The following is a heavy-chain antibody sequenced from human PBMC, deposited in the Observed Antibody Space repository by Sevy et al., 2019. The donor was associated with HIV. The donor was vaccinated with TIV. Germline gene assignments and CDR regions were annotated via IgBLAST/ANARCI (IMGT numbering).Heavy chain of an antibody. V-gene: IGHV4-39*01. CDR3: ARRGGYCSSTSCYTTYYYYYGMDV. CDR2: IYYSGST. J-gene: IGHJ6*02. D-gene: IGHD2-2*02. Sequence: SETLSLTCTVSGGSISSSSYYWGWIRQPPGKGLEWIGSIYYSGSTYYNPSLKSRVTISVDTSKNQFSLKLSSVTAADPAVYYCARRGGYCSSTSCYTTYYYYYGMDVWGQGTTVTVSS. CDR1: GGSISSSSYY.